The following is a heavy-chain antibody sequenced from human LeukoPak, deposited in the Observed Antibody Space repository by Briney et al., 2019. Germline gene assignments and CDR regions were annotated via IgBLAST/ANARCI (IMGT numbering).Heavy chain of an antibody. CDR2: IYSGGST. CDR1: GFTVSSNY. D-gene: IGHD2-15*01. CDR3: ARMGVGGAFDI. Sequence: GGSLRLSCAASGFTVSSNYMSWVRQAPGKGLEWVSVIYSGGSTYYAASVKGRFTISRDNSKNTLYLQMNSLRAEDTAVYYCARMGVGGAFDIWGQGTMVTVSS. J-gene: IGHJ3*02. V-gene: IGHV3-53*01.